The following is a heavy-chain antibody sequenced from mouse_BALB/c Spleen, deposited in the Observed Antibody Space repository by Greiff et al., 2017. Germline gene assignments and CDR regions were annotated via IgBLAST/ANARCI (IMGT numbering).Heavy chain of an antibody. J-gene: IGHJ4*01. D-gene: IGHD2-4*01. Sequence: QVQLKESGPGLVAPSQSLSITCTVSGFSLTSYGVHWVRQPPGKGLEWLGVIWAGGSTNYNSALMSRLSISKDNSKSQVFLKMNSLQTDDTAMYYCAIYDYDSGYAMDYWGQGTSVTVSS. CDR3: AIYDYDSGYAMDY. CDR2: IWAGGST. V-gene: IGHV2-9*02. CDR1: GFSLTSYG.